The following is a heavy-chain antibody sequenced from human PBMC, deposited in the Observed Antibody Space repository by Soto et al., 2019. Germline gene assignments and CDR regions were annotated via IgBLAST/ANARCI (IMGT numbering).Heavy chain of an antibody. CDR3: AKDPVPAAIYETLYYFDY. Sequence: GGSLRLSCAASGFTFSSYAMSWVRQAPGKGLEWVSAISGSGGSTYYVDSVKGRFTISRDNSKNTLYLQMNSLRAEDTAVYYCAKDPVPAAIYETLYYFDYWGQGSLVTVSS. CDR1: GFTFSSYA. J-gene: IGHJ4*02. D-gene: IGHD2-2*01. V-gene: IGHV3-23*01. CDR2: ISGSGGST.